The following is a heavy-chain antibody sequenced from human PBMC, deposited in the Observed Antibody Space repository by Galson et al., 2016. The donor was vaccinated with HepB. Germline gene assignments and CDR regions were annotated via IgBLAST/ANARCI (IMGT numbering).Heavy chain of an antibody. CDR1: GFRFTTYA. V-gene: IGHV3-23*01. CDR2: ISGSAEST. CDR3: AKAAIPFSGAFVYFFGY. D-gene: IGHD3-3*02. J-gene: IGHJ4*02. Sequence: SLRLSCAASGFRFTTYAMSWVRQAPGKGLEWVSGISGSAESTRYADSVKGRFTISRDNSKNMVYLQLNTLRAEDTAVYYCAKAAIPFSGAFVYFFGYWGQGALVTVSS.